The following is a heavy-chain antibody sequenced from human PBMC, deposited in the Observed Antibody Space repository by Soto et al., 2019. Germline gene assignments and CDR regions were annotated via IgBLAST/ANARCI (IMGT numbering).Heavy chain of an antibody. CDR2: ISGFNGNT. CDR3: ARDDHDFWSAYYTSDY. D-gene: IGHD3-3*01. J-gene: IGHJ4*02. V-gene: IGHV1-18*01. CDR1: GYTFTSYG. Sequence: QVQLVQSGAEVKKPGASVKVSCKASGYTFTSYGISWVRQAPGQGLEWMGGISGFNGNTNYAQKFQGRVTMTTDTSTTTAYMELRSLGSDDTAVYYCARDDHDFWSAYYTSDYWGQGTLVTVSS.